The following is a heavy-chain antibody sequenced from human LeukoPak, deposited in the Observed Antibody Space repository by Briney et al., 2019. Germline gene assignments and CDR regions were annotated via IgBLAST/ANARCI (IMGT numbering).Heavy chain of an antibody. CDR1: GFTFSSYW. CDR3: ARDGNYYGMDV. CDR2: IKQDGSEK. V-gene: IGHV3-7*01. J-gene: IGHJ6*02. Sequence: GGSLRLSCAASGFTFSSYWISWVRQAPGKGLEGVANIKQDGSEKYYVDSVKGRFTISRDNAKNSLYLQMNSLRVEDTAVYYCARDGNYYGMDVWGQGTTVTVSS.